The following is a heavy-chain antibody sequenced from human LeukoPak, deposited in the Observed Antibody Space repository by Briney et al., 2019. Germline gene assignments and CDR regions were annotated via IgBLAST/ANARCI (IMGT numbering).Heavy chain of an antibody. J-gene: IGHJ4*02. CDR3: AKDPGVWGSYRKYYFDY. CDR2: IRYDGSNK. Sequence: GGSLRLSCAASGFTFSSYWMNWVRQAPGKGLEWVAFIRYDGSNKYYADSVKGRFTISRDNSKNTLYLQMNSLRAEDTAVYYCAKDPGVWGSYRKYYFDYWGQGTLVTVSS. CDR1: GFTFSSYW. V-gene: IGHV3-30*02. D-gene: IGHD3-16*02.